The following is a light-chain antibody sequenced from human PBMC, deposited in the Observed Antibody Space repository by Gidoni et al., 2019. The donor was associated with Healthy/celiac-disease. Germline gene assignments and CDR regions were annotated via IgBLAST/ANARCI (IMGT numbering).Light chain of an antibody. CDR2: GAS. Sequence: EIVLTQSPGTLSLSPGERATLSCRASQSVSSSYLAWYQQKPGQAPRLLICGASSRATGIPGRCSGSGSGTDFTLTVSRLVPEDYSVYYCRQSGTFGRXTKVEIK. J-gene: IGKJ4*01. V-gene: IGKV3-20*01. CDR1: QSVSSSY. CDR3: RQSGT.